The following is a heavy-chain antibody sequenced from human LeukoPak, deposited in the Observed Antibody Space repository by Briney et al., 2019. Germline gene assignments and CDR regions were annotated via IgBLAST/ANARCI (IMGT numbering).Heavy chain of an antibody. J-gene: IGHJ4*02. V-gene: IGHV1-46*01. CDR2: INPSGGST. Sequence: ASVKVSCKASGYTFTSYYIHWVRQAPGQGLEWMGIINPSGGSTSYAQKFQGRVTITADESTSTAYMELSSLRSEDTAVYYCATASTTGTKDFDYWGQGTLVTVSS. CDR3: ATASTTGTKDFDY. D-gene: IGHD1-1*01. CDR1: GYTFTSYY.